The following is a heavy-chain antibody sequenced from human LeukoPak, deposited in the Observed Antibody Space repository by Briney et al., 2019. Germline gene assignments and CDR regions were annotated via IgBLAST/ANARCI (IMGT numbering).Heavy chain of an antibody. CDR3: ASPRRIAARPLYYYYMDV. J-gene: IGHJ6*03. CDR2: IIPIFGTA. V-gene: IGHV1-69*13. D-gene: IGHD6-6*01. Sequence: SVEVSCKAFGGTFSSYAISWVRQAPGQGLEWMGGIIPIFGTANYAQKFQGRVTITADESTSTAYMELSSLRSEDTAVYYCASPRRIAARPLYYYYMDVWGKGTTVTVSS. CDR1: GGTFSSYA.